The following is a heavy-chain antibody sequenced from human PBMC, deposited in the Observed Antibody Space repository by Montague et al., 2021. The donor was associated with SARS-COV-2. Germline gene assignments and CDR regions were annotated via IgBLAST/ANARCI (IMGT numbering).Heavy chain of an antibody. D-gene: IGHD3-10*01. J-gene: IGHJ6*02. CDR1: SEAFNGYY. CDR3: ARVRYYGSGTSLGMDV. Sequence: SETLSLTCAVYSEAFNGYYWTWIRQPPGKGLEWIGEVSHPGSAKYNPSLKGRVTISVDTYRKQVSLRLTSVTAADTATYYCARVRYYGSGTSLGMDVWGQGTTVTVSS. CDR2: VSHPGSA. V-gene: IGHV4-34*01.